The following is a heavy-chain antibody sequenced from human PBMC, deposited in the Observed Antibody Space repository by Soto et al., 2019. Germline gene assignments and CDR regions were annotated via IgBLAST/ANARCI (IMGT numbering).Heavy chain of an antibody. CDR2: MRPSDGST. J-gene: IGHJ5*02. CDR1: GYTVSSFY. CDR3: GGGPALCYYDMGGYGGSLKS. D-gene: IGHD3-22*01. Sequence: QVQLVQSGAEVVKPGASLTISCRASGYTVSSFYLHWVRQAPGQGLEWMGVMRPSDGSTNYAQKFQGSVTRAGATPTNTVYRDRSSLNSDDGAVYYCGGGPALCYYDMGGYGGSLKSWDRGPLVPVSS. V-gene: IGHV1-46*01.